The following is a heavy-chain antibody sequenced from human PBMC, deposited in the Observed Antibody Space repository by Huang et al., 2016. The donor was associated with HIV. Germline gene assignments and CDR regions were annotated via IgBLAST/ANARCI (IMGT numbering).Heavy chain of an antibody. D-gene: IGHD3-22*01. V-gene: IGHV4-39*01. CDR1: GRSITSSSYY. CDR3: ARHFSYYDSSGYTPWDAFDI. J-gene: IGHJ3*02. Sequence: QLQLQGSGPGLVKPSETLSLTCTVSGRSITSSSYYWCWIRQPPGKGLEWVGSIYYSGSTDDTPSLKRRVTVSVDTSKDQFARKLSSGTAADTAVYYCARHFSYYDSSGYTPWDAFDIWGQGTMVTVSS. CDR2: IYYSGST.